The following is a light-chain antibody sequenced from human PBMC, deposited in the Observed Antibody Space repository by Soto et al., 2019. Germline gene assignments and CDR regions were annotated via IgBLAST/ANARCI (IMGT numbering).Light chain of an antibody. CDR3: SSYTSSSTLDWV. Sequence: QSVLTQPASVSGSPGQSITISCTGTSSDIGAYNYVSWYQQHPGKAPKLLIYEVSDRPSGVSNRFSGSKSGNTASLTISGLQAEDEADYYCSSYTSSSTLDWVFGTGTKVTVL. CDR2: EVS. V-gene: IGLV2-14*01. J-gene: IGLJ1*01. CDR1: SSDIGAYNY.